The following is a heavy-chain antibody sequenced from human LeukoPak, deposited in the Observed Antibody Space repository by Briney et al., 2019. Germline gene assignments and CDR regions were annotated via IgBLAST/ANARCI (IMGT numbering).Heavy chain of an antibody. V-gene: IGHV6-1*01. CDR2: TYFRSKWYN. Sequence: SQTLTLTCAISGDSVSSDSAAWNWIRQSPSRGLEWLERTYFRSKWYNDYAVSVKSRIIINTDTSKNHFTLQLNSVTPEDTAVYFCARNGFGTTFEAFGIWGQGTMVTVSS. CDR1: GDSVSSDSAA. J-gene: IGHJ3*02. D-gene: IGHD3-10*01. CDR3: ARNGFGTTFEAFGI.